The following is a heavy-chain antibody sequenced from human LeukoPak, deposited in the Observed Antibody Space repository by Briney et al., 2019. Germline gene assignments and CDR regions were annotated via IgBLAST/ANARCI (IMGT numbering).Heavy chain of an antibody. D-gene: IGHD6-19*01. V-gene: IGHV3-23*01. CDR2: ITGSYITT. CDR3: AKDRGIAVAAGWFDP. CDR1: GFTFSNYG. J-gene: IGHJ5*02. Sequence: GGSLRLSCAASGFTFSNYGMSWVRQAPGMGLEWVSTITGSYITTYYADSVKGRFTISRDNAKNTLYLQMNSLRAEDTAVYYCAKDRGIAVAAGWFDPWGQGTLVTVSS.